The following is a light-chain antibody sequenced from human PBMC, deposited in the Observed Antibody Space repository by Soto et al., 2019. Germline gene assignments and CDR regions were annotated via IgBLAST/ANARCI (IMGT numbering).Light chain of an antibody. CDR3: SSYTNITTKACV. CDR1: SGDIGSYNR. Sequence: QSALTQPASVSGSPGQSITISCTGTSGDIGSYNRVSWYQQHPGKAPKLIIYEVTDRPSGVSNRFSGSKSGNTASLTISGLQAQDEADYYCSSYTNITTKACVFGTGTKVTV. V-gene: IGLV2-14*01. J-gene: IGLJ1*01. CDR2: EVT.